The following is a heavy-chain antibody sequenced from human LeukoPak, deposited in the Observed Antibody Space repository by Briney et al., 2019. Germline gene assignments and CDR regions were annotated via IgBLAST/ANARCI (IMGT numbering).Heavy chain of an antibody. CDR2: IKQDGSEK. D-gene: IGHD3/OR15-3a*01. CDR3: AREGLHDAFDI. CDR1: GFTFSSYW. J-gene: IGHJ3*02. V-gene: IGHV3-7*01. Sequence: GGSLRLSCAASGFTFSSYWMSWVRQAPGKGLEWVANIKQDGSEKYYVDSVKGRFTISRDNAKNSLYLQMNSLRAEDTAVCYCAREGLHDAFDIWGQGTMVTVSS.